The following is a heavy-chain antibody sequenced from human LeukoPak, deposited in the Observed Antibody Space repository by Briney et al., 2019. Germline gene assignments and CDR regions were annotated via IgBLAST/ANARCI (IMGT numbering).Heavy chain of an antibody. D-gene: IGHD2-15*01. CDR3: ATSGCSGGSCYGLFDY. Sequence: ASVKVSCKVSGSTLTELSMHWVRQAPGKGLEWMGGFDPENGETIYAQKFQGRVTMTEDTSTDTAYMELSSLRSEDTAVYYCATSGCSGGSCYGLFDYWGQGTLVTVSS. CDR2: FDPENGET. V-gene: IGHV1-24*01. J-gene: IGHJ4*02. CDR1: GSTLTELS.